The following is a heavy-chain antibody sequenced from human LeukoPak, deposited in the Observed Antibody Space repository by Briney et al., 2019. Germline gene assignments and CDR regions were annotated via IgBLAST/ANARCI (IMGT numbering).Heavy chain of an antibody. V-gene: IGHV3-23*01. J-gene: IGHJ4*02. D-gene: IGHD2-2*01. CDR2: LSGSGDST. CDR1: GFIYSNFA. Sequence: GGSQRLSCAASGFIYSNFAMSWARQAPGRGLEWVSNLSGSGDSTYYADSVKGRFTISRDNSKNTLYLQMNSLRAEDTAVYHCANLASSVVPAAIGYRGQGSLVTVSS. CDR3: ANLASSVVPAAIGY.